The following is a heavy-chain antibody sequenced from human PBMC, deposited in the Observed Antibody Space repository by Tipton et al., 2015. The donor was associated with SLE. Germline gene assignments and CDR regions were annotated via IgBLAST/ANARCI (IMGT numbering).Heavy chain of an antibody. CDR3: ARDGGQRVISGTYDFYYYGLDV. CDR2: IYFSGRT. CDR1: GGSISSSSDY. D-gene: IGHD6-13*01. V-gene: IGHV4-39*07. J-gene: IGHJ6*02. Sequence: TLSLTCTVSGGSISSSSDYWGWIRQPPGKGLEWIGTIYFSGRTYHNPSLKSRVTISVDTSKNQFSLKLTSVTAADTAVYYCARDGGQRVISGTYDFYYYGLDVWGQGTTVTVSS.